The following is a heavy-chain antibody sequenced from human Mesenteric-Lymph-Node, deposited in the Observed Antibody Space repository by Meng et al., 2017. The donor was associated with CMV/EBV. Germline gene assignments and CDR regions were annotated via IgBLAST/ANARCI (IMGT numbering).Heavy chain of an antibody. CDR2: IYWDDDK. D-gene: IGHD3-10*01. CDR1: EFSLSTSGVG. V-gene: IGHV2-5*05. Sequence: SEFSLSTSGVGVGWIRQPPGKALEWLALIYWDDDKRRGPSLRSRLAITKDTSKNQVVLTVTNMDPVDTATYFCAYTCYYGSGSYFFGYWGQGTLVTVSS. J-gene: IGHJ4*02. CDR3: AYTCYYGSGSYFFGY.